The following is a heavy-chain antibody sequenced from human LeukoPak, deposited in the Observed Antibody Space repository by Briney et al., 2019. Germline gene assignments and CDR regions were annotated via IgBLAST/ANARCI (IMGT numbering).Heavy chain of an antibody. J-gene: IGHJ4*02. V-gene: IGHV4-4*07. CDR3: ARDPGIAAADDFDY. Sequence: PSETLSLTCTVSGGSISSYYWSWIRQPAGKGLEWIGRIYTSGSTNYNPSLKSRVTISVDTSKNQFSLKLSSVTAADTAVYYCARDPGIAAADDFDYWGQGTLVTVSS. D-gene: IGHD6-13*01. CDR2: IYTSGST. CDR1: GGSISSYY.